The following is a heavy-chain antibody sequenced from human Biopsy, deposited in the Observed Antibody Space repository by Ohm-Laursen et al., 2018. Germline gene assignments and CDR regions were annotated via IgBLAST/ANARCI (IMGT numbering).Heavy chain of an antibody. J-gene: IGHJ2*01. Sequence: SLRLSCAASGVTLSGYSMNWVRQAPGKGLEWVSAFSGSGGSTYYADSVKGRFTISRDNSKNTLFLQMNSLRAEDTAVYYCAKGNGAYTNYGWYFDLWGRGTLVTVSS. D-gene: IGHD4-11*01. CDR1: GVTLSGYS. CDR3: AKGNGAYTNYGWYFDL. V-gene: IGHV3-23*01. CDR2: FSGSGGST.